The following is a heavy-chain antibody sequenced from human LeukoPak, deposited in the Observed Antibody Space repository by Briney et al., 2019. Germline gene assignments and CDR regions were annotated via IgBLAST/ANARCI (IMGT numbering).Heavy chain of an antibody. D-gene: IGHD2-2*01. J-gene: IGHJ4*02. V-gene: IGHV4-34*01. CDR3: ARGGRYCSSTSCYHY. Sequence: SETLSLTCAVYGGSFSGYYWSWIRQPPGKGLEWIGEINHSGSTNYNPSLKSRVTISVDTSKNQFSLKLSSVTAADTAVYYCARGGRYCSSTSCYHYWGQGTLVTVSS. CDR1: GGSFSGYY. CDR2: INHSGST.